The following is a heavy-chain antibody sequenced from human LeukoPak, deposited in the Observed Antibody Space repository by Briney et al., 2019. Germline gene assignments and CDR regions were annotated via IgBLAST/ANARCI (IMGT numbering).Heavy chain of an antibody. CDR1: GFTFSTYA. CDR3: AKHSYRVDSFTDY. J-gene: IGHJ4*02. Sequence: GGSLRLPCAASGFTFSTYAMSWVRQATGKGLEWVSGISDSGGTTYYADSVKGRFTISRDNSKNTLYLQMNSLRAEDTAVYYCAKHSYRVDSFTDYWGQGTLVTVSS. D-gene: IGHD5-12*01. CDR2: ISDSGGTT. V-gene: IGHV3-23*01.